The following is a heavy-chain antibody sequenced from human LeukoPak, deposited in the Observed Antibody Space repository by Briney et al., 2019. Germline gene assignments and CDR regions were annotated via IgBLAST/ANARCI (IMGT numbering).Heavy chain of an antibody. V-gene: IGHV3-30-3*01. CDR1: GFTFSSYA. CDR3: ERVQLFRYSYGCDY. CDR2: ISYDGSNK. Sequence: GGSLRLSCAASGFTFSSYAMHWVRQAPGKGLEWVAVISYDGSNKYYADSVKGRFTISRDNSKNTLYLQMNSLRAEDTAVYYCERVQLFRYSYGCDYWGQGTLVTVSS. D-gene: IGHD5-18*01. J-gene: IGHJ4*02.